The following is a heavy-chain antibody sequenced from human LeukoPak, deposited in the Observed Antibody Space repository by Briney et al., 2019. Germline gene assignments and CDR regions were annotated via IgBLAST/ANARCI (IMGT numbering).Heavy chain of an antibody. CDR3: ARDTGYYFGSGNYLYYFDY. J-gene: IGHJ4*02. Sequence: SETLSLTCTVFGGSISSYYWRWIRQPAGKGLEGIGRMYTSGSTNYNPSLKSRVTMSVDTSKTRFSLKLSSVTAADTAVYYCARDTGYYFGSGNYLYYFDYWGQGTLVTVSS. V-gene: IGHV4-4*07. CDR1: GGSISSYY. D-gene: IGHD3-10*01. CDR2: MYTSGST.